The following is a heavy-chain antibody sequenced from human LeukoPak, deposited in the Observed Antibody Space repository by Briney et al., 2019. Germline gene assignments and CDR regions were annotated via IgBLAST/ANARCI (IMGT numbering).Heavy chain of an antibody. CDR2: ISYDGSNK. CDR3: ARGVARQGHQLLISAILDY. CDR1: GFTFSSYA. Sequence: PGRSLRLSCAASGFTFSSYAMHWVRQAPGKGLEWVAVISYDGSNKYYADSVKGRFTISRDNSKNTLYLQMNSLRAEDTAVYYCARGVARQGHQLLISAILDYWGQGTLVTVSS. V-gene: IGHV3-30*01. D-gene: IGHD2-2*01. J-gene: IGHJ4*02.